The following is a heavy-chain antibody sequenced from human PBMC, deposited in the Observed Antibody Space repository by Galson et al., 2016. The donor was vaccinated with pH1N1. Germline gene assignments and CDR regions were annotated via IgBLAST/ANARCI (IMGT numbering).Heavy chain of an antibody. D-gene: IGHD1-1*01. J-gene: IGHJ4*01. V-gene: IGHV1-2*06. CDR3: ARVEETVATGATD. CDR1: GYRFRDYY. Sequence: SVKVSCKASGYRFRDYYVHWVRQAPGHGLEWIGRVDPKTGGTKYGQKFQGRVTMTSDTSITTGYMELTRLKSDDTALYYCARVEETVATGATDWGQGTLITVSS. CDR2: VDPKTGGT.